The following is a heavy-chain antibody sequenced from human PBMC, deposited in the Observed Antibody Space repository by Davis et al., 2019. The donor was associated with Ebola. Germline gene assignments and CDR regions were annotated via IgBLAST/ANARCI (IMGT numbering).Heavy chain of an antibody. Sequence: MPSETLSLTCTVSGGSISSGDYYWSWIRQPPGKGLEWIGYIHYSGSTYYNPSLKSPVTISIDTSKNQFSLKLSSVTAADTAVYYCAREPRNLDYVDYWGQGTLVTVSS. V-gene: IGHV4-30-4*01. CDR1: GGSISSGDYY. CDR3: AREPRNLDYVDY. J-gene: IGHJ4*02. CDR2: IHYSGST. D-gene: IGHD2/OR15-2a*01.